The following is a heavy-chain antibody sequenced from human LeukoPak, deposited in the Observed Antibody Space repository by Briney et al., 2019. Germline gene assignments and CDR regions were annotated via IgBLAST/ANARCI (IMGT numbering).Heavy chain of an antibody. CDR3: AKVNYNHPFF. D-gene: IGHD5-24*01. Sequence: GGSLRLSCAASGFTFSTYSMSWVRQAPGKGLEWVSTIDVTTGGSYYAGSVKGRFTISRDNFQNTLFLQLNSLRVDDTAVYYCAKVNYNHPFFWGQGTLVTVSS. CDR1: GFTFSTYS. CDR2: IDVTTGGS. V-gene: IGHV3-23*01. J-gene: IGHJ4*02.